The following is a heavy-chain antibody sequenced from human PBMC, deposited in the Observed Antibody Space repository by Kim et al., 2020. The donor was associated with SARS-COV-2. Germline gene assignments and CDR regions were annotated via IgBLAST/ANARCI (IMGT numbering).Heavy chain of an antibody. J-gene: IGHJ4*02. D-gene: IGHD6-19*01. V-gene: IGHV1-2*02. CDR3: ARLAVCGIDVDY. Sequence: NSAQKFQGRVTMTRDTSISTAYMELSRLGSDDPAVYYCARLAVCGIDVDYWGQGTLVTVSS.